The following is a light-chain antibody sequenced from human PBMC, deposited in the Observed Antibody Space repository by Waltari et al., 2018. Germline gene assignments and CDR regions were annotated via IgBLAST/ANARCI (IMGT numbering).Light chain of an antibody. CDR3: QVWDSGGDRVV. Sequence: YVLTQPPSVSVAPGQTARITCAGNNIGDKRVHWYQQKPGQAPVLVVHDDSDRPPGFPGRFAGSNSGSTATVTISRVEAGDEADYYCQVWDSGGDRVVFGGGTRLSVL. J-gene: IGLJ2*01. CDR2: DDS. CDR1: NIGDKR. V-gene: IGLV3-21*02.